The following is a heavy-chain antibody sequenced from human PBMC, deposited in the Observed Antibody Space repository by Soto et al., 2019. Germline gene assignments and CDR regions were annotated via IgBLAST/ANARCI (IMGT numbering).Heavy chain of an antibody. CDR1: GFTLSSYA. CDR3: ARSPTVSYYYYGMDV. J-gene: IGHJ6*02. CDR2: ISYDGSNK. D-gene: IGHD4-17*01. V-gene: IGHV3-30-3*01. Sequence: GGSLRLSCAASGFTLSSYAMHWVRQAPGKGLEWVAVISYDGSNKYYADSVKGRFTISRDNSKNTLYLQMNSLRAEDTAVYYCARSPTVSYYYYGMDVWGQGTTVTVSS.